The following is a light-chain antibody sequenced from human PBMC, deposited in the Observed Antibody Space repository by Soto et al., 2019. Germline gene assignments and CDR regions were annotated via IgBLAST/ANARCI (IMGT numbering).Light chain of an antibody. CDR3: CSYTSSSTPVV. Sequence: QSALTQPASGSGSPGQAITISCTGTSSDVGVYNYVSWYQQHPGKAPKLMIYDVSNRPSGVSNRFSGSKSGNTASLTISGLQAEDEADYYCCSYTSSSTPVVFGGGTKLTVL. CDR1: SSDVGVYNY. J-gene: IGLJ2*01. CDR2: DVS. V-gene: IGLV2-14*03.